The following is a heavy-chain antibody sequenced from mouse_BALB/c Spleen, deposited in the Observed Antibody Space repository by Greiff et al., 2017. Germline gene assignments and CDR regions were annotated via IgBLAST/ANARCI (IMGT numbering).Heavy chain of an antibody. J-gene: IGHJ2*01. CDR1: GYTFTSYY. V-gene: IGHV1S56*01. CDR2: IYPGNVNT. CDR3: ARGDYFDY. Sequence: QVQLKQSGPELVKPGASVRISCKASGYTFTSYYIHWVKQRPGQGLEWMGWIYPGNVNTKYNEKFKGKATLTADKSSSTAYMQLSSLTSEDSAVYFCARGDYFDYWGQGTTLTVSS.